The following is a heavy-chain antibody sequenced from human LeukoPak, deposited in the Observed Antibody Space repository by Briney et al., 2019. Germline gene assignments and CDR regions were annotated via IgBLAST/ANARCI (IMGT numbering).Heavy chain of an antibody. J-gene: IGHJ4*02. D-gene: IGHD2-2*01. Sequence: PSETLSLTCTVSGGSISSSSYYWGWIRQPPGKGLEWIGSIYYSGSTYYNPSLKSRVTISVDTSKNQFSLKLSSVTAADTAVYYCAAPYCSSTSCSDYWGQGTLVTVSS. CDR3: AAPYCSSTSCSDY. V-gene: IGHV4-39*01. CDR2: IYYSGST. CDR1: GGSISSSSYY.